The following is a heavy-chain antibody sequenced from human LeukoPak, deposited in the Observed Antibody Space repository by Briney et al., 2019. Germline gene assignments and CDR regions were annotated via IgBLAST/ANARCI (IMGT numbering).Heavy chain of an antibody. D-gene: IGHD5-18*01. CDR1: GFTFSSYA. Sequence: GRSLRLSCAASGFTFSSYAIHWVRQAPGKGLEWVAVISYDGGNKYYADSVKGRFTISRDNSKNTLYLQINSLRGEDTAVYYCARDRSQRAYSYGPDGEWGQGTLVTVSS. CDR2: ISYDGGNK. J-gene: IGHJ4*02. CDR3: ARDRSQRAYSYGPDGE. V-gene: IGHV3-30*01.